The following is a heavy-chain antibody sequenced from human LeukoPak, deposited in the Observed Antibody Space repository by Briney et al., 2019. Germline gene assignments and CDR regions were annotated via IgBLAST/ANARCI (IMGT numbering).Heavy chain of an antibody. V-gene: IGHV4-30-2*01. CDR3: ARGASLYYDSN. CDR1: GGSISSGGYY. CDR2: IYHSGST. J-gene: IGHJ1*01. Sequence: SQTLSLTCTVSGGSISSGGYYWSWIRQPPGKGLEWIGYIYHSGSTNYNPSLKSRVTISVDTSKNQFSLKLSSMTAADTAVYYCARGASLYYDSNWGQGTLVTVSS. D-gene: IGHD3-22*01.